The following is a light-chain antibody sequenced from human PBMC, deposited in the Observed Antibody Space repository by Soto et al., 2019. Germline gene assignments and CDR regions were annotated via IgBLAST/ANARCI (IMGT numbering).Light chain of an antibody. Sequence: EIVMTQSPATLSVSPGERATLSCRASQSVSSNLAWYQQKPGQAPRLLIYGASTRATGIPARFSGSGSGKEFTLTISSLQSEDFAVYNCQQYNNWWTFGQGPKVEI. CDR3: QQYNNWWT. V-gene: IGKV3-15*01. CDR2: GAS. CDR1: QSVSSN. J-gene: IGKJ1*01.